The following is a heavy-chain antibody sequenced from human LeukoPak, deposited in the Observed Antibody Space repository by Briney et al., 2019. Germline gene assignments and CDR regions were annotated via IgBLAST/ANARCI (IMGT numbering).Heavy chain of an antibody. CDR1: GGSISSYY. Sequence: SETLSLTCTVSGGSISSYYWSWIRQPPGKGLEWIGYIYYSGSTNYNPSLKSRVTISVDTSKNQFSLKLSPVTAADPAVYYCARRGRIAVAGASNYYGMDVWGQGTTVTVSS. D-gene: IGHD6-19*01. J-gene: IGHJ6*02. V-gene: IGHV4-59*08. CDR3: ARRGRIAVAGASNYYGMDV. CDR2: IYYSGST.